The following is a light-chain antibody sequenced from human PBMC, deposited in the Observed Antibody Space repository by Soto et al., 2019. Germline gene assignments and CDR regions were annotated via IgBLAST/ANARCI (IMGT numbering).Light chain of an antibody. CDR3: QQYGSSPT. CDR2: SAS. Sequence: EIVLTQSPGTLSLSPGETATLSCRASQTVSANSLAWYQRKPGQAPGLLIYSASSRATGIPDRFSGSGSGTDFTLTISRLEPEDFAVYFCQQYGSSPTFGQGSKVEIK. V-gene: IGKV3-20*01. J-gene: IGKJ1*01. CDR1: QTVSANS.